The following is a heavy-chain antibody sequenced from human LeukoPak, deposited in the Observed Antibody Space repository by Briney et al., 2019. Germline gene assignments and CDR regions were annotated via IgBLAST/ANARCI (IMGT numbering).Heavy chain of an antibody. CDR3: ARVKEDYYDSSGYYYNPSHWFDP. Sequence: SETLSLTCTVSDGSISSNYWSWIRQPPGKGLEWIGFIHYSGSANYNPSLKSRVTISVDTSKNQFSLSLTSVTAADTAVYYCARVKEDYYDSSGYYYNPSHWFDPWGQGTLVTVSS. CDR1: DGSISSNY. D-gene: IGHD3-22*01. V-gene: IGHV4-59*08. CDR2: IHYSGSA. J-gene: IGHJ5*02.